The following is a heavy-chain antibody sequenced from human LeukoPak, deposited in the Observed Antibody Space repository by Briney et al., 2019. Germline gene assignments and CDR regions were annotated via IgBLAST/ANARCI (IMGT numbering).Heavy chain of an antibody. Sequence: ASVKVSCKASGYTFTSYGISWVRQAPGQGLEWMGWISAYNGNTNYAQKPQGRVTMTTDTSTSTAYMELRSLRSDDTAVYYCARESGLLWFGQANWFDPWGQGTLVTVSS. D-gene: IGHD3-10*01. CDR1: GYTFTSYG. J-gene: IGHJ5*02. V-gene: IGHV1-18*01. CDR2: ISAYNGNT. CDR3: ARESGLLWFGQANWFDP.